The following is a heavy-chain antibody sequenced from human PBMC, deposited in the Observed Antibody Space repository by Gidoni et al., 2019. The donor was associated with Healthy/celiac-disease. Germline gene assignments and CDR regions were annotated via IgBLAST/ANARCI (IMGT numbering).Heavy chain of an antibody. CDR3: ARDSIPPRVAARLIKGGPGMDV. CDR2: LIPILGIA. J-gene: IGHJ6*02. V-gene: IGHV1-69*04. D-gene: IGHD6-6*01. Sequence: QVQLVQSGAEVKKPGSSVKVPCKASGGTFSSYAISWVRQAPGQGLEWMGRLIPILGIANYEQKFQGRVTINADKSTSTAYMELSSLRSEDTAVYYCARDSIPPRVAARLIKGGPGMDVWGQGTTVTVSS. CDR1: GGTFSSYA.